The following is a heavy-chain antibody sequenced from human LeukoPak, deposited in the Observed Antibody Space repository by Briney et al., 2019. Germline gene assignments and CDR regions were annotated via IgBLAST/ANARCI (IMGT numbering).Heavy chain of an antibody. J-gene: IGHJ4*02. V-gene: IGHV3-30-3*01. D-gene: IGHD6-19*01. CDR2: ISYDGSNK. CDR1: GFTFSSYA. CDR3: ARDRKQWLVRGNFDY. Sequence: GRSLRLSGAASGFTFSSYAMHWVRQAPGKGLEWVAVISYDGSNKYYADSVKGRFTISRDNSKNTLYLQMNSLRAEDTAVYYCARDRKQWLVRGNFDYWGQGTLVTVSS.